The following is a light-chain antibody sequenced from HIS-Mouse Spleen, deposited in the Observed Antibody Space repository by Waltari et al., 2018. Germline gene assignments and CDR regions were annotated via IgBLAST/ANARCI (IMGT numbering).Light chain of an antibody. J-gene: IGLJ2*01. Sequence: QSALTQPPSASGSPGQSVTISCTGTSSDVGGYNYVSWNQQHPGKAPKLMIYEDSKRPSGVPDRFSGSKSGNTASLTVSGLQAEDEADYYCSSYAGSNNLVFGGGTKLTVL. CDR2: EDS. V-gene: IGLV2-8*01. CDR3: SSYAGSNNLV. CDR1: SSDVGGYNY.